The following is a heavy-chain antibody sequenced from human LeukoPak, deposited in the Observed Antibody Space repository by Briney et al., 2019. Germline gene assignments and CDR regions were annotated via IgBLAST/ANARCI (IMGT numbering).Heavy chain of an antibody. D-gene: IGHD3-16*02. V-gene: IGHV1-2*02. J-gene: IGHJ6*03. CDR2: INHNSGGT. CDR3: ARVQDDYYVWGSYLSPYYYYMDV. CDR1: GYTFTGYY. Sequence: GASVKVSCKASGYTFTGYYMHWVRQAPGQGLEWMGWINHNSGGTNYAQKFQGRVTMTRDTSISTAYMELSRLRSDDTAVYYCARVQDDYYVWGSYLSPYYYYMDVWGKGTTVTVSS.